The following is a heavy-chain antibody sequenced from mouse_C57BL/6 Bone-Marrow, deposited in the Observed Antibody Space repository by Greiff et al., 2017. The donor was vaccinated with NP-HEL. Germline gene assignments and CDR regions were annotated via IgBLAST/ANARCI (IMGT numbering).Heavy chain of an antibody. D-gene: IGHD2-3*01. CDR2: IDPSDSET. V-gene: IGHV1-52*01. J-gene: IGHJ2*01. CDR3: ARRKDGSNYFDY. CDR1: GYTFTSYW. Sequence: VQLQQPGAELVRPGSSVKLSCKASGYTFTSYWMHWVKQRPIQGLEWIGNIDPSDSETHYNQKFKDKATLTVDKSSSTVYMQLSSLTSEDSAVYYCARRKDGSNYFDYWGQGTTLTVSS.